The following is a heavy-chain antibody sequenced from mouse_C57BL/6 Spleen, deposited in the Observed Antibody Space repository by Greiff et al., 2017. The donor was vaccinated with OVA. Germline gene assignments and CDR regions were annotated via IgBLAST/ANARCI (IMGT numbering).Heavy chain of an antibody. CDR3: ASNYRGAWFAY. V-gene: IGHV1-69*01. J-gene: IGHJ3*01. Sequence: QVQLQQPGAELVMPGASVKLSCKASGYTFTSYWMHWVKQRPGQGLEWIGEIDPADSYTNYNQKFKGKSTLTVDKSSSTAYMQLSSLTSEDSAVYCCASNYRGAWFAYWGQGTLVTVSA. CDR1: GYTFTSYW. D-gene: IGHD2-1*01. CDR2: IDPADSYT.